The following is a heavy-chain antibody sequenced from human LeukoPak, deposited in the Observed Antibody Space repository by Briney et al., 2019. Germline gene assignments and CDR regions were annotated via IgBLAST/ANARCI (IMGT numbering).Heavy chain of an antibody. J-gene: IGHJ4*02. V-gene: IGHV1-46*03. CDR1: GYTFTSYY. CDR2: INPSGGST. CDR3: ARALLRYFDWLCLGY. Sequence: ASVKVSCKAPGYTFTSYYMHWVRQAPGQGLEWMGIINPSGGSTSYAQKFQGRVTMTRDTSTSTVYMELSSLRSEDTAVYYCARALLRYFDWLCLGYWGQGTLVTVSS. D-gene: IGHD3-9*01.